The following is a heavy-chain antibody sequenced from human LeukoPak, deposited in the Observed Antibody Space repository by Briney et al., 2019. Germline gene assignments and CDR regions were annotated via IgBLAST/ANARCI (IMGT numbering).Heavy chain of an antibody. CDR2: IGGRDGGT. D-gene: IGHD3-9*01. CDR1: GFIFSNYA. CDR3: AKWGDYDILTGYYESDY. J-gene: IGHJ4*01. Sequence: GGSLRLSCAASGFIFSNYAMSWVRQAPGRGLEWVSAIGGRDGGTYYADSVKGRFTVSRDDPKNTLYLQMNTLRAEDTAVYYCAKWGDYDILTGYYESDYWGHGTLVTVSS. V-gene: IGHV3-23*01.